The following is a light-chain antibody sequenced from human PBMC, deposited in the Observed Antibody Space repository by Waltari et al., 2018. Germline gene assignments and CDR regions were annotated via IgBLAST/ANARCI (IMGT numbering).Light chain of an antibody. Sequence: QSVLTQPPSASGTPGPRVTISCSGSSPNLGSNTVNWYQQLPGTAPNLLIYSNNQRPSGVPDRFSGSKSGTSASLAISGLQSEDEADYYCAAWDDSLNGVVFGGGTKLTVL. J-gene: IGLJ2*01. CDR3: AAWDDSLNGVV. CDR1: SPNLGSNT. V-gene: IGLV1-44*01. CDR2: SNN.